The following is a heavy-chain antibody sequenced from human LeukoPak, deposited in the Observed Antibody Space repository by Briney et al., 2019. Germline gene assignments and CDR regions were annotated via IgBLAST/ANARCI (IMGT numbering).Heavy chain of an antibody. V-gene: IGHV4-59*01. CDR2: IYYSGST. CDR3: ARGGGGVGYNL. D-gene: IGHD5-24*01. J-gene: IGHJ4*02. Sequence: SETLSHTCTLSGASMSSYYWSWIRPPPGKGLWWIGHIYYSGSTDYTTSLKSRVTISVDTSKNQFSLNLSSVTAADTAVYYCARGGGGVGYNLWGQGTLVTVSS. CDR1: GASMSSYY.